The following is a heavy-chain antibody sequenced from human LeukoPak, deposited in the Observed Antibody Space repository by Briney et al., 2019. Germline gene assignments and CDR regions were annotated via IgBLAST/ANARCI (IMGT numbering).Heavy chain of an antibody. CDR3: ARLVYHCSGGCYSRAFDY. CDR1: GFTVSSNY. V-gene: IGHV3-53*01. D-gene: IGHD2-15*01. CDR2: IYSGGST. J-gene: IGHJ4*02. Sequence: GGSLRLSCAASGFTVSSNYMGWVRQGRGRGLEWVSVIYSGGSTYYADSGKGRFTISRDNSKNTLYLQMNNLRAEDTAVYYCARLVYHCSGGCYSRAFDYWGQGSLVTVSS.